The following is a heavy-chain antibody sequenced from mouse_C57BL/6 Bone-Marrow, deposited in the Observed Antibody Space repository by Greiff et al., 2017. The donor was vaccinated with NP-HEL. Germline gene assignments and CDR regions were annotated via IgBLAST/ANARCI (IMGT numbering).Heavy chain of an antibody. CDR3: ANEDLFPYYIDY. Sequence: VKLMESGPELVRPGVSVKISCKGSGYTFTDYAMHWVKQSHAKSLEWIGVISTYYGDASSNQKFKDKATMTVDKSSSTAYMELARLTSEDSAVYYCANEDLFPYYIDYWGQGTTLTVSS. J-gene: IGHJ2*01. CDR1: GYTFTDYA. CDR2: ISTYYGDA. D-gene: IGHD2-3*01. V-gene: IGHV1-67*01.